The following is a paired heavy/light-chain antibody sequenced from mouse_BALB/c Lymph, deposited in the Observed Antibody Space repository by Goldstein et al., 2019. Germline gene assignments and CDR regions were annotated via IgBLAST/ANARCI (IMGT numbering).Heavy chain of an antibody. CDR1: GFTFTDYY. V-gene: IGHV7-3*02. Sequence: EVKLVESGGGLVQPGGSLRLSCATSGFTFTDYYMSWVRQPPGKALEWLGFIRNKTNGYTTDYSASVKGRFTISRDNFQSILYLQMNTLRAEDSATYYCARQHYYAMDYWGQGTSVTVSS. J-gene: IGHJ4*01. CDR2: IRNKTNGYTT. CDR3: ARQHYYAMDY.
Light chain of an antibody. CDR3: LQYDEFPYT. CDR2: RAN. Sequence: DIKMTQSPSSMYASLGERVTITCKASQDINSYLSWFQQKPGKSPKTLIYRANRLVDGVPSRFSGSGSGQDYSLTISSLEYEDMGIYYCLQYDEFPYTFGGGTKLEIK. J-gene: IGKJ2*01. CDR1: QDINSY. V-gene: IGKV14-111*01.